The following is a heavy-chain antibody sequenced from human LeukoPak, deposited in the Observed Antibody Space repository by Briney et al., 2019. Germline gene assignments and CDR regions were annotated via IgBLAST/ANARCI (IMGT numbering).Heavy chain of an antibody. CDR3: ARQGYSSGFYYFDY. Sequence: SETLSLTCAVYGGSFSGYYWSWIRQPPGKGLEWIGEINHSGSTNYNPSRKSRVTISVDTSKNQFSLKLSSVTAADTAVYYCARQGYSSGFYYFDYWGQGTLVTVSS. V-gene: IGHV4-34*01. J-gene: IGHJ4*02. CDR2: INHSGST. CDR1: GGSFSGYY. D-gene: IGHD6-19*01.